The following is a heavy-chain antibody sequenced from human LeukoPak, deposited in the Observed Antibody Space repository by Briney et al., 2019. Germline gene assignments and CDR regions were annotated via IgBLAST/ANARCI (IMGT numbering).Heavy chain of an antibody. CDR2: MDEYGSDT. J-gene: IGHJ4*02. Sequence: PGGSLRLSCVVSGFDFSGFSMSWVRQAPGKGLEWVAIMDEYGSDTFYVESVNGRFIISRANARNSLYLQMNNLRAEDTAVYYCARPRGCGSARCNNFDYWGQGTLVTVSS. V-gene: IGHV3-7*01. D-gene: IGHD2-2*01. CDR1: GFDFSGFS. CDR3: ARPRGCGSARCNNFDY.